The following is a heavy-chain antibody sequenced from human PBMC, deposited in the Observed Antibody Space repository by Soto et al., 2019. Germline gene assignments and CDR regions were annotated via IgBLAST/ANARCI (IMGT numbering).Heavy chain of an antibody. CDR3: ARIVWDCSSTSCYTPYYFDY. CDR2: INHSGGT. J-gene: IGHJ4*02. V-gene: IGHV4-38-2*01. D-gene: IGHD2-2*02. CDR1: GYSISSGYY. Sequence: SETLSLTCAVSGYSISSGYYSGCIRPPPGRGLEGIGEINHSGGTNYNPSLKSRVTISVDTSKNQFSLKLSSVTAADTAVYYCARIVWDCSSTSCYTPYYFDYWGQGTLVTVSS.